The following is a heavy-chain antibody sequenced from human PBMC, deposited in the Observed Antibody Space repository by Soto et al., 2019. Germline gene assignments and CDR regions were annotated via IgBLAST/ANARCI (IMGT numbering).Heavy chain of an antibody. CDR1: GGSFSGYY. CDR3: ARIDYYDSSGYYWFDP. J-gene: IGHJ5*02. CDR2: INHSGST. V-gene: IGHV4-34*01. D-gene: IGHD3-22*01. Sequence: SETLSLTCAVYGGSFSGYYWSWIRQPPGKGLEWIGEINHSGSTNYNPSLKSRVTISVDTSKNQFSLKLSFVTAADTAVYYCARIDYYDSSGYYWFDPWGQGTLVTVSS.